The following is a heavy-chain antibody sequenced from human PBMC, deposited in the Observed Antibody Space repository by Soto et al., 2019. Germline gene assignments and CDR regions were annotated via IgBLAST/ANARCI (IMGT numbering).Heavy chain of an antibody. CDR3: ARVPSYGSGIRFDP. Sequence: QVQLQQWGAGLLKPSETLSLTCAVYGGSFSGYYWSWIRQPPGKGLEWIGEINHSGSTNYNPSLKNRVTISVDTSKNQFSLKLSSVTAADTAVYYWARVPSYGSGIRFDPWGQGTLVTVSS. D-gene: IGHD3-10*01. CDR2: INHSGST. V-gene: IGHV4-34*01. CDR1: GGSFSGYY. J-gene: IGHJ5*02.